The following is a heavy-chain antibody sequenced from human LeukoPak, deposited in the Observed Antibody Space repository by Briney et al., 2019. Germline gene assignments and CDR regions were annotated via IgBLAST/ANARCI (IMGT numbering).Heavy chain of an antibody. D-gene: IGHD2-2*01. CDR1: GFSFRRYW. V-gene: IGHV3-74*01. Sequence: PGRSLRLSCEASGFSFRRYWMHWVRQAPGKGLVWVSRISSDASSTRYADSVKGRFTISRDNARNTLYLQMNSLRAEDTAVYFCASELVVVRGVYNYGMDVWGQGTTVTVSS. CDR3: ASELVVVRGVYNYGMDV. J-gene: IGHJ6*02. CDR2: ISSDASST.